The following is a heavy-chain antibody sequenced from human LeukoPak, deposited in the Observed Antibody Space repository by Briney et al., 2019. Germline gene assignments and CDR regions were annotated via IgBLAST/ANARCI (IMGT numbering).Heavy chain of an antibody. V-gene: IGHV3-23*01. Sequence: PGGSLRLSCAASGFTFSSYAMSWVRQAPGKGLEWVSGTSDRGDYTYYADSVKGRFTISRDNPKNTLYLLMNSLRAEDTALYFCAKKAQYNGNYPLDYWGQGTLVTVSS. CDR3: AKKAQYNGNYPLDY. J-gene: IGHJ4*02. D-gene: IGHD1-26*01. CDR2: TSDRGDYT. CDR1: GFTFSSYA.